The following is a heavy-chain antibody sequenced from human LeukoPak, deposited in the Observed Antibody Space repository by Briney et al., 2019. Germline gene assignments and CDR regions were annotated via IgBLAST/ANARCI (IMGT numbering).Heavy chain of an antibody. Sequence: PSETLSLTCAVSGGSINSYYWNWIRQPAGKGLEWIGRIYTSGSTNYNPSLKSRVTMSVDMSKNQFSLKLSSVTAADTAVYYCARDRSAADYDAFDIWGQGTVVTVSS. D-gene: IGHD4-11*01. CDR1: GGSINSYY. V-gene: IGHV4-4*07. CDR3: ARDRSAADYDAFDI. CDR2: IYTSGST. J-gene: IGHJ3*02.